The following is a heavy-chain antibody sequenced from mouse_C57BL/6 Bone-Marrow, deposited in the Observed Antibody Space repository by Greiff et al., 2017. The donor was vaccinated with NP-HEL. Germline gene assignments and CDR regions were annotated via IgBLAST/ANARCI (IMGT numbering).Heavy chain of an antibody. Sequence: EVKLVESGGGLVQPGGSLKLSCAASGFTFSDYYMYWVRQTPEKRLEWVAYISNGGGSTYYPDTVKGRFTISRDNAKNTLYLQMSRLKSEDTAMYYCARHGWDWDDYWGQGTTLTVSS. D-gene: IGHD4-1*01. CDR1: GFTFSDYY. J-gene: IGHJ2*01. CDR3: ARHGWDWDDY. CDR2: ISNGGGST. V-gene: IGHV5-12*01.